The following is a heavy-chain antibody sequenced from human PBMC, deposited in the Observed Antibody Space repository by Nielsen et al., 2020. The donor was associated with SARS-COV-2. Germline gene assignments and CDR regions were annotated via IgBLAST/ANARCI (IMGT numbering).Heavy chain of an antibody. CDR1: GFTFSSYS. D-gene: IGHD1-7*01. Sequence: GESLKISCAASGFTFSSYSMNWVRQTPANGLEWVAVISYDAVNVDYADSVKGRFTISRDNSRNRLFLQMNSLTYGDSAVYFCAKGGVPTTRSHYSYYYMDGWGKGTTVAVSS. J-gene: IGHJ6*03. CDR3: AKGGVPTTRSHYSYYYMDG. CDR2: ISYDAVNV. V-gene: IGHV3-30*18.